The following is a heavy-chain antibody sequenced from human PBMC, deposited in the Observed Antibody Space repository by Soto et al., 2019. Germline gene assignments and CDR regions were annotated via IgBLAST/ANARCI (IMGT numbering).Heavy chain of an antibody. J-gene: IGHJ4*02. D-gene: IGHD3-22*01. Sequence: GVSLRLSCAGSRFTFSSYAMHWVRQAPGKGLEWVAVISYDGSNKYYADSVKGRFTISRDNSKNTLYLQMNSLRAEDTAAYYWARPASSGYYPYYCDYWGQGTPVTVSS. CDR2: ISYDGSNK. V-gene: IGHV3-30-3*01. CDR1: RFTFSSYA. CDR3: ARPASSGYYPYYCDY.